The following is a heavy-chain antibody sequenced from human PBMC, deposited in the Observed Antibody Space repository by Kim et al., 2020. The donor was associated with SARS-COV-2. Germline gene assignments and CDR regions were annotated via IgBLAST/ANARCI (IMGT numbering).Heavy chain of an antibody. CDR1: GFTFSSYA. CDR3: AKDRGVVRGPNELVYYYFGMDV. J-gene: IGHJ6*02. CDR2: ISGSGGST. Sequence: GGSLRLSCAASGFTFSSYAMSWVRQAPGKGLEWVSAISGSGGSTYYADSVKGRFTISRDNAKNTLYLQMNSLRAEDTAVYYCAKDRGVVRGPNELVYYYFGMDVWGQGTTVTVSS. D-gene: IGHD3-10*01. V-gene: IGHV3-23*01.